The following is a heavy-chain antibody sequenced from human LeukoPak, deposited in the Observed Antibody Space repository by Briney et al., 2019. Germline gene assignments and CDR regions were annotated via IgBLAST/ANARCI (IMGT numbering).Heavy chain of an antibody. Sequence: PSETLSLTCTVPGGSISSYYWSWIRQPPGKGLEWIGYIYYSGSTNYNPSLKSRVTISVDTSKNQFSLKLSSVTAADTAVYYCARDLDNSGWYVFDYWGQGNLVTVSS. D-gene: IGHD6-19*01. CDR2: IYYSGST. CDR1: GGSISSYY. CDR3: ARDLDNSGWYVFDY. J-gene: IGHJ4*02. V-gene: IGHV4-59*01.